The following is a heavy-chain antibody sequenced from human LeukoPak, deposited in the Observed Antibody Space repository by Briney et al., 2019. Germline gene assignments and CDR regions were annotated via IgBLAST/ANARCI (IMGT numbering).Heavy chain of an antibody. V-gene: IGHV3-30*02. Sequence: PGGSLRLSCAASGFTFSSYGMHWVRQAPGKGLEWVAFIRYDGSNKHYADSVKGRFTISRDNSKNTLYLQMNSLRAEDTAVYYCAKVYRAARYYYDSSLGSGFDYWGQGTLLTVSS. CDR2: IRYDGSNK. CDR3: AKVYRAARYYYDSSLGSGFDY. CDR1: GFTFSSYG. D-gene: IGHD3-22*01. J-gene: IGHJ4*02.